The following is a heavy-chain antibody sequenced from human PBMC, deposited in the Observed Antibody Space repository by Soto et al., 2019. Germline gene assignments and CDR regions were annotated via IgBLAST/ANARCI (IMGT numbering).Heavy chain of an antibody. CDR3: TTDTTIVVNYFDY. Sequence: PGGSLRLSCAASGFTFSNAWMNWVRQAPGKGLEWVGRIKSKTDGGTTDYAAPVKGRFTISRDDSKNTLYLQMNSLKTEDTALYYCTTDTTIVVNYFDYWGQGTLVTVSS. V-gene: IGHV3-15*07. J-gene: IGHJ4*02. CDR1: GFTFSNAW. D-gene: IGHD3-22*01. CDR2: IKSKTDGGTT.